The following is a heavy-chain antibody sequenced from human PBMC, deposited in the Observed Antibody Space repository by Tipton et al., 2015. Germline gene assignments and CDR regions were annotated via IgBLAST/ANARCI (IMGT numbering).Heavy chain of an antibody. V-gene: IGHV4-31*03. CDR1: GGSISSGSYY. Sequence: TLSLTCTVSGGSISSGSYYWNWIRHYPGRGLEWLGYISYDGSPYYNPSLRSRLRISRDTFRNQFSLKLSSVTAADTAVYYCARQAPIAVAASNWFDPWGQGTLVTVSS. CDR2: ISYDGSP. CDR3: ARQAPIAVAASNWFDP. J-gene: IGHJ5*02. D-gene: IGHD6-19*01.